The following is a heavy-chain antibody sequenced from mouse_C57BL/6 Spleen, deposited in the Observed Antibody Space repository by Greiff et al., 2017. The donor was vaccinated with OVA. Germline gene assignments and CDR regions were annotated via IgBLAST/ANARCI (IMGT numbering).Heavy chain of an antibody. CDR2: ISDGGSYT. Sequence: EVQLVESGGGLVKPGGSLKLSCAASGFTFSSYAMSWVRQTPEKRLEWVATISDGGSYTYYPDNVKGRFTISRDNAKNNLYLQMSHLKSEDTAMYYCARDLYYGSPYWYFDVWGTGTTVTVSA. CDR3: ARDLYYGSPYWYFDV. D-gene: IGHD1-1*01. J-gene: IGHJ1*03. CDR1: GFTFSSYA. V-gene: IGHV5-4*01.